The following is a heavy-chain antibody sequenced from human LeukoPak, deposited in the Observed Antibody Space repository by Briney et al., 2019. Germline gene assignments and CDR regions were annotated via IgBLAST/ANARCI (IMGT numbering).Heavy chain of an antibody. CDR2: INPNTGGT. CDR1: GYTLTELP. CDR3: ATPVPGYGALDV. J-gene: IGHJ3*01. V-gene: IGHV1-2*02. Sequence: ASVKVSCKVSGYTLTELPMHWVRQAPGQGLEWMGWINPNTGGTKYAQEFQGRVTMTGDTSLSIVQMELRSLTADDTAMYYCATPVPGYGALDVWGQGTMVTVSS. D-gene: IGHD3-9*01.